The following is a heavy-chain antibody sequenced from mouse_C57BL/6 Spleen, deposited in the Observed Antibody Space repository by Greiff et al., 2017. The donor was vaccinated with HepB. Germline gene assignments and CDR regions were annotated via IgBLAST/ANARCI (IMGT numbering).Heavy chain of an antibody. CDR1: GYTFTSYW. Sequence: QVQLQQPGAELVRPGTSVKLSCKASGYTFTSYWMHWVKQRPGQGLEWIGVIDPSDSYTNYNQKFKGKATLTVDTSSSTAYMQLSSLTSEDSAVYYCAAGSSSEGFAYWGQGTLVTVSA. CDR2: IDPSDSYT. CDR3: AAGSSSEGFAY. V-gene: IGHV1-59*01. J-gene: IGHJ3*01. D-gene: IGHD1-1*01.